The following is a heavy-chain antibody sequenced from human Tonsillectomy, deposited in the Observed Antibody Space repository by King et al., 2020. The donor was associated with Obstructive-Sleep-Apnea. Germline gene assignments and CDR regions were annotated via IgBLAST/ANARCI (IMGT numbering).Heavy chain of an antibody. J-gene: IGHJ4*02. CDR1: GFTFSSYA. CDR2: ISYDGNNK. D-gene: IGHD3-3*01. CDR3: ARDHGEDFWSGYFVYCFDY. V-gene: IGHV3-30*04. Sequence: QLVQSGGGVVQPGRSLRLSCAASGFTFSSYAMHWVRQAPGKGLEWVAVISYDGNNKYYADSVKGRFTISRGISKNTLYLQMNSLRTEDTAVYYCARDHGEDFWSGYFVYCFDYWGQGTLVTVSS.